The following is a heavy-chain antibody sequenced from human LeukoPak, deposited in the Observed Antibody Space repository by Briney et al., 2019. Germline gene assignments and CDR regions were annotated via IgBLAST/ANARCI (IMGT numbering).Heavy chain of an antibody. V-gene: IGHV1-18*01. Sequence: ASVKVSCKASGYTFTSYDISWVRQAPGQGLEWMGWISGSNGNTNYAQKLQGRVTMTTDTSTGTAYMELRSLRSDDTAVYYCARSGRGTYYYFDYWGQGTLVTVSS. CDR1: GYTFTSYD. CDR2: ISGSNGNT. J-gene: IGHJ4*02. CDR3: ARSGRGTYYYFDY. D-gene: IGHD1-26*01.